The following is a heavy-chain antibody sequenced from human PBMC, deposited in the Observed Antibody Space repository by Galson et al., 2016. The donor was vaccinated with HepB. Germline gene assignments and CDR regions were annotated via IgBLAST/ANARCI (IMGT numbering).Heavy chain of an antibody. D-gene: IGHD3-10*01. Sequence: SLRLSCAASGFTFNAHWMNWVRQAPGQGLEWVANIRGDGIVSYYAGSVRGRFTISRDTSKNSLYLQMNGLRVDDTAVYYCSSDMTGSYSDWGQGTLVTVSS. CDR3: SSDMTGSYSD. V-gene: IGHV3-7*01. CDR1: GFTFNAHW. CDR2: IRGDGIVS. J-gene: IGHJ4*02.